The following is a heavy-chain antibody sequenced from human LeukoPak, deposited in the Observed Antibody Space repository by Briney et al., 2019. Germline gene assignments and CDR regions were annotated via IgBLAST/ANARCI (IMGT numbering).Heavy chain of an antibody. CDR1: GGSFSGYY. CDR3: LTDDDAFDI. CDR2: INHSGST. D-gene: IGHD3-9*01. J-gene: IGHJ3*02. V-gene: IGHV4-34*01. Sequence: SETLSLTCAVYGGSFSGYYWSWIRQPPGKGLEWIGEINHSGSTNYNPSLKSRVTISVDTSKNQFSLKLSSVTAADTAVYYCLTDDDAFDIWGQGTMVTASS.